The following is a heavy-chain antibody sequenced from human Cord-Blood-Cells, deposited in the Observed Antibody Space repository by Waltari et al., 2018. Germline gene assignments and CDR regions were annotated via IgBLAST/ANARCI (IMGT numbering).Heavy chain of an antibody. Sequence: QVQLVQSGAEVKKPGSSVKVSCKAPGGTFSSYAISWVRPAPGQGLEWMGGIIPIFGTANYAQKFQGRVTITADESTSTAYMELSSLRSEDTAVYYCARDRLGYCSSTSCYYFDYWGQGTLVTVSS. D-gene: IGHD2-2*01. J-gene: IGHJ4*02. CDR2: IIPIFGTA. CDR1: GGTFSSYA. CDR3: ARDRLGYCSSTSCYYFDY. V-gene: IGHV1-69*01.